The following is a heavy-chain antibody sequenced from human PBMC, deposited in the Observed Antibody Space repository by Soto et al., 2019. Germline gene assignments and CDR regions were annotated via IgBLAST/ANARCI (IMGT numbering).Heavy chain of an antibody. CDR3: AKDGGADGYFGNWLDP. CDR2: IIPIFGTT. CDR1: GGTFSNYA. D-gene: IGHD5-12*01. Sequence: QVHLVQSGAEVKKPGSSVNVSCKASGGTFSNYAIIWVRQAPGQGLEWVGRIIPIFGTTNVAQKFQGRVTITADESTTTAYMELSGLRSDDTAVYYCAKDGGADGYFGNWLDPWGQGTLVTVSS. J-gene: IGHJ5*02. V-gene: IGHV1-69*15.